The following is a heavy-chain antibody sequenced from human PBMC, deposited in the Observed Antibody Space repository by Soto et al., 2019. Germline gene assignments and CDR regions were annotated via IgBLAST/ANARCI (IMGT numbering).Heavy chain of an antibody. Sequence: GASVKVSCKASGYTLTGYYMRWVRQATGQGLEWMGWMNPNSGNTGYAQKFQGRVTMTRNTSISTAYMELSSLRSEDTAVYYCARGGDDYDILTGYYFPYYYYYMDVWGKGTTVTVSS. J-gene: IGHJ6*03. CDR2: MNPNSGNT. V-gene: IGHV1-8*02. D-gene: IGHD3-9*01. CDR1: GYTLTGYY. CDR3: ARGGDDYDILTGYYFPYYYYYMDV.